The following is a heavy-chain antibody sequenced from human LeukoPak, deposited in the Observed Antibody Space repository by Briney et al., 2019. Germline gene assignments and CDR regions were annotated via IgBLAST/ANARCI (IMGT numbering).Heavy chain of an antibody. CDR1: GGSISSGEFY. V-gene: IGHV4-61*02. Sequence: SQTLSLTCTVSGGSISSGEFYRRWIRQPAGKGLEWIGRIYTSGSTDYNPSLKSRVTMSLDTSKNQFSLKLSSVTAADTAVYYCVRQFDYWGQGTLVTVSS. J-gene: IGHJ4*02. CDR2: IYTSGST. CDR3: VRQFDY.